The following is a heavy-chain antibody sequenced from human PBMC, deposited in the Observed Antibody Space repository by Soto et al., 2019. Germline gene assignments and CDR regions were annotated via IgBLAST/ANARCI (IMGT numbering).Heavy chain of an antibody. Sequence: QVQLVQSGAEVKKPGASLKVSWKASGYGCTGYGLHWVRQAPGQGLQWMGWINPKSGATDYAQKFQGRVTMTREMSTNTAYLELSGLRSDDTADDTAVYYCAKSNYGGDDYFQYGLDVWGQATTVTVSS. CDR3: VYYCAKSNYGGDDYFQYGLDV. CDR2: INPKSGAT. J-gene: IGHJ6*02. D-gene: IGHD2-21*02. CDR1: GYGCTGYG. V-gene: IGHV1-2*02.